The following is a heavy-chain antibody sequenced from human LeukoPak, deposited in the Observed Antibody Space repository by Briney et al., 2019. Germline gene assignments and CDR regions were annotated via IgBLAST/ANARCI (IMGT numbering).Heavy chain of an antibody. Sequence: ASVKVSFKASGYTFTSYGISWVRQAPGQGLEWMGWISVYNGNTNYAQKFQGRVTMTTDTSTSTAYMELRSLRSDDTAVYYCARDRDVVWALTTVRGDFDIWGQGTMVTVSS. CDR3: ARDRDVVWALTTVRGDFDI. J-gene: IGHJ3*02. CDR1: GYTFTSYG. D-gene: IGHD4-17*01. CDR2: ISVYNGNT. V-gene: IGHV1-18*01.